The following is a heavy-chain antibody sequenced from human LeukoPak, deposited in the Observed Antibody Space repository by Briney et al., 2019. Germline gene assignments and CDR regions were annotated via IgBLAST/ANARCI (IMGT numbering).Heavy chain of an antibody. Sequence: GGSLRLSCAASGFTFSSYWMSWVRQAPGKGLEWVANINQNGSEKYCADSVKGRFTISRDDPKNSLYLQMNSLRAEDTAIYYCARDLPDYWGRGTLVTVSS. CDR1: GFTFSSYW. CDR3: ARDLPDY. V-gene: IGHV3-7*01. J-gene: IGHJ4*02. CDR2: INQNGSEK.